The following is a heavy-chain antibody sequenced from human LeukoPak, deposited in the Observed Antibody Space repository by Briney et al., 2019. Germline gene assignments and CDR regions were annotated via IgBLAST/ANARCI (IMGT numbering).Heavy chain of an antibody. D-gene: IGHD1-26*01. J-gene: IGHJ4*02. V-gene: IGHV1-2*02. CDR1: GYTFTGYY. CDR3: ARMFLRGSVGATRGVGY. CDR2: INPNSGGT. Sequence: ASVKVSCKASGYTFTGYYMHWVRQAPGQGLEWMGWINPNSGGTNYAQKFQDRVTMTRDTSISTAYMELSRLRSDDTAVCYCARMFLRGSVGATRGVGYWGQGTLVTVSS.